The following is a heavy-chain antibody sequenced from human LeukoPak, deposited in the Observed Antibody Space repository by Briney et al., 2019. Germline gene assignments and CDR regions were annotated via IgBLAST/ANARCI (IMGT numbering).Heavy chain of an antibody. CDR3: AKVFGRVGTFDY. V-gene: IGHV3-23*01. Sequence: GGSLRLSCAASGFTFRSYAMSWVRQAPGKGLEWVSAISGSGGSTYYADSVKGRFTISRDNSKNTLYLQMNSLRAEDTAVYYCAKVFGRVGTFDYWGQGTLVTLSS. CDR2: ISGSGGST. CDR1: GFTFRSYA. J-gene: IGHJ4*02. D-gene: IGHD3-3*01.